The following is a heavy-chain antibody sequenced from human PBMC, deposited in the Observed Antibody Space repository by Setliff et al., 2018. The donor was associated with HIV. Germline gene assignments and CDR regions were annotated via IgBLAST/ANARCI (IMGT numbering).Heavy chain of an antibody. CDR1: SYSISSGYY. Sequence: SETLSLTCAVSSYSISSGYYWGWIRQPPGEGLEWIGSIYHSGSTYYNPSLKSRVTISVDTSKNQFSLKLSSVTAADTAVYYCARHDCGDGYNPGGGTFDHWGQGTLVTVSS. CDR3: ARHDCGDGYNPGGGTFDH. D-gene: IGHD1-1*01. CDR2: IYHSGST. V-gene: IGHV4-38-2*01. J-gene: IGHJ4*02.